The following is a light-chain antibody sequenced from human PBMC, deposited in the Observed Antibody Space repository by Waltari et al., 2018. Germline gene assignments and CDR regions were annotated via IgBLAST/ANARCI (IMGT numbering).Light chain of an antibody. CDR2: AAS. CDR3: QQSHSTPFS. CDR1: QSISIY. Sequence: DIQMTQSPSSLSASVGDRVTITCRTSQSISIYLNWYQQKPGKAPKLLLYAASSLQSGVPSRFSGSGSGTDFTLTISSLQPEDFATYYCQQSHSTPFSFGPGTKVDIK. J-gene: IGKJ3*01. V-gene: IGKV1-39*01.